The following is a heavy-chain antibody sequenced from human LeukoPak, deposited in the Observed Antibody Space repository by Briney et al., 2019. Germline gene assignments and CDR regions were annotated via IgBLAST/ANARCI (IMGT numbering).Heavy chain of an antibody. Sequence: SVKVSCKASGGTFSSYAISWVGQAPGQGLEWMGRIIPILGIANYAQKFQGRVTITADKSTSTAYMELSSLRSEDTAVYYCASFGRRDIWGQGTMVTVSS. D-gene: IGHD1-1*01. V-gene: IGHV1-69*04. J-gene: IGHJ3*02. CDR3: ASFGRRDI. CDR1: GGTFSSYA. CDR2: IIPILGIA.